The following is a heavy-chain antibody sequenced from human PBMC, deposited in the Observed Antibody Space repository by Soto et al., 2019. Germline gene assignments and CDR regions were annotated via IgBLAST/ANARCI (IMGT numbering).Heavy chain of an antibody. CDR1: GFTFTSSA. CDR2: IVVGSGDT. D-gene: IGHD6-19*01. V-gene: IGHV1-58*01. Sequence: QMQLVQSGPEVKKPGTSVKVSCKASGFTFTSSAVQWVRQARGQRLEWIGWIVVGSGDTNYAQKFQERVTITRDMSTSTAYMELSSLRSENTAVYYCAAHSSGWYPTDYWGQGTLVTVSS. CDR3: AAHSSGWYPTDY. J-gene: IGHJ4*02.